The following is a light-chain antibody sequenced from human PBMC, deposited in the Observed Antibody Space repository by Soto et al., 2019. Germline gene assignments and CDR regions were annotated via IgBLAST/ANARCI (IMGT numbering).Light chain of an antibody. V-gene: IGKV1-6*01. CDR1: QDIRND. J-gene: IGKJ2*01. CDR3: LQDYNYPRT. CDR2: AAS. Sequence: AIQMTQSPSSLSASVGDRVTITCRASQDIRNDLGWYQQKPGRAPKLLIYAASTLQTGVTSRFSGSGSGTHFTLTISSLQPEDFTTYSCLQDYNYPRTFGQGTKLEIK.